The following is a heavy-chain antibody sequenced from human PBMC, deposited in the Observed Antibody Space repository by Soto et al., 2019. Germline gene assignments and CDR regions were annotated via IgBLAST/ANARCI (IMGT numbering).Heavy chain of an antibody. D-gene: IGHD3-9*01. J-gene: IGHJ4*02. CDR3: ATGGRLRYFDWLFSLFDY. V-gene: IGHV1-24*01. CDR2: FDPEDGET. CDR1: GYTFISYA. Sequence: ASVKVSCKASGYTFISYAIHWVRQAPGKGLEWMGGFDPEDGETIYAQKFQGRVTMTEDTSTDTAYMELSSLRSEDTAVYYCATGGRLRYFDWLFSLFDYWGQGTLVTVSS.